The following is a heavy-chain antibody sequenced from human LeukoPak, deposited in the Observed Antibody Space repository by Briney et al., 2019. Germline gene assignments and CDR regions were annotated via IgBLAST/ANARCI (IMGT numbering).Heavy chain of an antibody. V-gene: IGHV3-7*01. D-gene: IGHD3-22*01. J-gene: IGHJ4*02. CDR2: IRQDGSVK. CDR3: ASSHDSSGND. Sequence: GGSLRLSCAASGFNFGTYWMSWVRQAPGKGLEWLANIRQDGSVKFYVDSVKGRFTITRDNAKSSLYLQMNSLRVEDTAVYYCASSHDSSGNDWGQGTLVTVSS. CDR1: GFNFGTYW.